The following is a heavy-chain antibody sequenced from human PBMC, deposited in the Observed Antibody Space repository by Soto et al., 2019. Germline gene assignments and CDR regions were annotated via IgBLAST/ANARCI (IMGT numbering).Heavy chain of an antibody. CDR2: IYYSGST. J-gene: IGHJ3*02. CDR3: ARRPRGVPAANDAFDI. CDR1: GGSISSYY. D-gene: IGHD2-2*01. V-gene: IGHV4-59*08. Sequence: SETLSLTCTVSGGSISSYYWSWIRQPPGKGLEWIGYIYYSGSTNYNPSLKSRVTISVDTSKNQFSLKLSSVTAADTAVYYCARRPRGVPAANDAFDICGQGSMDTVSS.